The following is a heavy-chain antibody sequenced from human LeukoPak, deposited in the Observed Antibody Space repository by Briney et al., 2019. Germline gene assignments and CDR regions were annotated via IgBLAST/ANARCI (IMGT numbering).Heavy chain of an antibody. CDR3: ARDEGFDP. CDR2: IIPILGIA. Sequence: ASVTVSCTASGGTFSSYAISWVRQAPGQGLEWMGRIIPILGIANYAQKFQGRVTITADKSTSTAYMELSSLRSEDTAVYYCARDEGFDPWGRGTLVTVSS. V-gene: IGHV1-69*04. CDR1: GGTFSSYA. J-gene: IGHJ5*02.